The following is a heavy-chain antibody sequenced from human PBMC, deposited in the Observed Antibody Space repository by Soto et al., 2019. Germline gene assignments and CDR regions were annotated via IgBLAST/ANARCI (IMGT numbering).Heavy chain of an antibody. CDR1: GFIFRNYG. D-gene: IGHD5-12*01. CDR2: IWYVGVNK. CDR3: ARDQGEIVAAPIENNGLSNRLDS. Sequence: QVKVVESGGGVVQPGRSLTLSCAASGFIFRNYGMHWVRQAPGKGLEWLAAIWYVGVNKHYADSVKGRFSTSRDNSKNTVYLQINSLRAEDTAVYYCARDQGEIVAAPIENNGLSNRLDSWGQGTLVTVSS. V-gene: IGHV3-33*01. J-gene: IGHJ5*01.